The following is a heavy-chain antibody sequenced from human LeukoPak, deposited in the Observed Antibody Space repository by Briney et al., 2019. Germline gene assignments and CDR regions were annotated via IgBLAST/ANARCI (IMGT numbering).Heavy chain of an antibody. CDR1: GYNFLSYT. D-gene: IGHD3-10*01. CDR3: ARSSSGTYHY. J-gene: IGHJ4*02. CDR2: INGDNGNT. Sequence: ASVKVSCKTSGYNFLSYTIHWLRQAPGQSPEWMGSINGDNGNTRYSEKFQDRVTFTRNTSASSAYMELSSPRFEDTAVYYCARSSSGTYHYWGQGTLVTVSS. V-gene: IGHV1-3*01.